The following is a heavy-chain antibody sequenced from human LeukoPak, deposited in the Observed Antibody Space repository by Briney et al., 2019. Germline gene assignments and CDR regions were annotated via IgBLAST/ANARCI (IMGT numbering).Heavy chain of an antibody. J-gene: IGHJ4*02. Sequence: GASVKVSCKASGYTFTNYYIHWVRQAPGQGLEWMGIINPSDGSTGYAQKFQGRVTMTRDMSTSTVYMELSSLRSEDTAVYYCARDGDYYDSSGYTDYWGQGTLVTVSS. V-gene: IGHV1-46*01. CDR1: GYTFTNYY. CDR2: INPSDGST. D-gene: IGHD3-22*01. CDR3: ARDGDYYDSSGYTDY.